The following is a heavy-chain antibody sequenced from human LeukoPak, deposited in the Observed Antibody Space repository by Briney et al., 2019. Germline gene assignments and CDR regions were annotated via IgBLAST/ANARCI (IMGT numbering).Heavy chain of an antibody. J-gene: IGHJ6*02. Sequence: GGSLRLSCSASGFTFSSYAMHWVRQAPGKGLEYVSAISSNGGSTYYADSVKGRFTISRDNSKNTLYLQMNSLRAEDTAVYYCARDFRNCSGGSCYFPNYYYYGMDVWGQGTTVTVSS. CDR2: ISSNGGST. V-gene: IGHV3-64*04. CDR1: GFTFSSYA. D-gene: IGHD2-15*01. CDR3: ARDFRNCSGGSCYFPNYYYYGMDV.